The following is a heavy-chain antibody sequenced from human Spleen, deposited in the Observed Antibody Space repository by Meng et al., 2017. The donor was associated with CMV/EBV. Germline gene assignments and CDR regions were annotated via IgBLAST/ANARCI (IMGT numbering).Heavy chain of an antibody. V-gene: IGHV4-59*01. Sequence: GSLRLSCTVSGASIRSYWWSWIRQSPGKGLEWIGYIHYSGTNKYNPSLRSRVTMSVDTSKNQFSLKLSSVTAADTAVYYCARDSYHYGSGTYNWFDPWGQGTLVTVSS. CDR1: GASIRSYW. CDR2: IHYSGTN. CDR3: ARDSYHYGSGTYNWFDP. D-gene: IGHD3-10*01. J-gene: IGHJ5*02.